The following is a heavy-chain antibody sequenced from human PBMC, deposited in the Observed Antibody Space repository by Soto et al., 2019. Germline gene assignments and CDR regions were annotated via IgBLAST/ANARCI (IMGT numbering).Heavy chain of an antibody. Sequence: SETLSLTCTVSGGSISSYYWSWIRQPPGKGLEWIGYIYYSGSTNYNPSLKSRVTISVDTSKNQFSLKLSSGTAADTAVYYCARQRELGIIKRYYFDYWGQGTLVTVSS. V-gene: IGHV4-59*08. CDR1: GGSISSYY. J-gene: IGHJ4*02. CDR2: IYYSGST. CDR3: ARQRELGIIKRYYFDY. D-gene: IGHD7-27*01.